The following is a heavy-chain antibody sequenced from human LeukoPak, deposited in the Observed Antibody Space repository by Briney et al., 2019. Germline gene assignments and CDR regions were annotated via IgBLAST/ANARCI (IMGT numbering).Heavy chain of an antibody. Sequence: ASVKVSCKASGYTFATYYIHWVRQAPGQGLEWMGWINPNSGGTNYAQKFQGRVTMTRDTSISTAYMELSRLRSDDTAVYYCAREVGVDSGYDWRTYNWFDPWGQGTLVTVSS. CDR1: GYTFATYY. V-gene: IGHV1-2*02. D-gene: IGHD5-12*01. CDR2: INPNSGGT. CDR3: AREVGVDSGYDWRTYNWFDP. J-gene: IGHJ5*02.